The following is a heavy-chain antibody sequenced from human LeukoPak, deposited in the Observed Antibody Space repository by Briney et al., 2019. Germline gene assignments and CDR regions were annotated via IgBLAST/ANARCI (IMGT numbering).Heavy chain of an antibody. Sequence: GASVKVSCKVSGYTLTELSMHWVRQAPGKGLEWMGGFDPEDGETIYAQKFQGRVTMTEDTSTDTAYMELSGLRSEDTAVYYCATPWSIAAPRPAFDIWGQGTMVTVSS. CDR1: GYTLTELS. D-gene: IGHD6-6*01. J-gene: IGHJ3*02. CDR2: FDPEDGET. CDR3: ATPWSIAAPRPAFDI. V-gene: IGHV1-24*01.